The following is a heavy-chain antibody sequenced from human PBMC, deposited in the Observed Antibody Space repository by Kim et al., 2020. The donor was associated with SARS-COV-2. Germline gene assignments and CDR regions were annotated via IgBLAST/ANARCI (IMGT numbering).Heavy chain of an antibody. CDR2: INHSGST. J-gene: IGHJ5*02. CDR1: GGSFSGYY. CDR3: ARGEYSSSWYGKHNWFDP. V-gene: IGHV4-34*01. Sequence: SETLSLTCAVYGGSFSGYYWSWIRQPPGKGLEWIGEINHSGSTNYNPSLKSRVTISVDTSKNQFSLKLSSVTAADTAVYYCARGEYSSSWYGKHNWFDPWRQGTLVTVSS. D-gene: IGHD6-13*01.